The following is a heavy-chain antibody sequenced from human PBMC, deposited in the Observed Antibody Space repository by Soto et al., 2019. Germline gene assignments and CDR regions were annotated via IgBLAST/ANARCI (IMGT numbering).Heavy chain of an antibody. CDR2: IIPIFGTA. D-gene: IGHD3-22*01. Sequence: GASLKFSCKASGYTFTSYGSSWVRQAPGQGLEWMGWIIPIFGTANYAQKFQGRVTITADESTSTAYMELSSLRSEDTAVYYCARDLPYYYDSSGYAFDYWGQGTLVNVSA. CDR3: ARDLPYYYDSSGYAFDY. J-gene: IGHJ4*02. V-gene: IGHV1-69*13. CDR1: GYTFTSYG.